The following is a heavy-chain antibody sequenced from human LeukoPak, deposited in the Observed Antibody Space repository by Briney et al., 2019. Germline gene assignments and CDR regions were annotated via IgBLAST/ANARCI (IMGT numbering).Heavy chain of an antibody. Sequence: GGSLRLSCEGSGFTFSNYWMGWVRQAPGKGLEWVANIKQDGSEKYYVDSVKGRFTISRDNAKNSLYLQMNSLRAEDTAVYYCARGPEYHYYDSSGYGYWGQGTLVTVSS. CDR2: IKQDGSEK. J-gene: IGHJ4*02. CDR1: GFTFSNYW. D-gene: IGHD3-22*01. V-gene: IGHV3-7*01. CDR3: ARGPEYHYYDSSGYGY.